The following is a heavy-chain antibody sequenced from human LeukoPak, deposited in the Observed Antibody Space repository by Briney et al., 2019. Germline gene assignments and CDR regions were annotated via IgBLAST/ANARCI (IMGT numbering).Heavy chain of an antibody. D-gene: IGHD3-3*01. Sequence: GGALRLSCAASGFTFSSYWMTWVRQAPGKGLEWVANIKQDGSEEYYVDSVKGRFTISRDNAKNSLFLQMNTLRAEDKAVYCCARSEYHCWSTYPFDYWGQGPLVTVSS. CDR2: IKQDGSEE. CDR1: GFTFSSYW. CDR3: ARSEYHCWSTYPFDY. J-gene: IGHJ4*02. V-gene: IGHV3-7*01.